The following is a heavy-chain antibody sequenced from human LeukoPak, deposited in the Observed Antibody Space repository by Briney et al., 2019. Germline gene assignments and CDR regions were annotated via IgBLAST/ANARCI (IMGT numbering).Heavy chain of an antibody. CDR3: ARGAGGSSWYVGFDY. Sequence: ASVKVSCKVSGYTLTELSMHRVRQAPGQGLEWMGGIIPIFGTANYAQKFQGRVTITADESTSTAYMELSSLRSEDTAVYYCARGAGGSSWYVGFDYWGQGTLVTVSS. V-gene: IGHV1-69*13. CDR1: GYTLTELS. J-gene: IGHJ4*02. D-gene: IGHD6-13*01. CDR2: IIPIFGTA.